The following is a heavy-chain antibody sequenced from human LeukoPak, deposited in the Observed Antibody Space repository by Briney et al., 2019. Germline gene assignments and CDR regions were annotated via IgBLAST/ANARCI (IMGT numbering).Heavy chain of an antibody. D-gene: IGHD3-10*01. CDR3: ASITMVRGKTD. J-gene: IGHJ4*02. CDR1: GFTFSSYE. CDR2: ISSSGSTI. V-gene: IGHV3-48*03. Sequence: GGSLRLSCAASGFTFSSYEMNWVRQAPVKGLEWVSYISSSGSTIYYADSVKGRFTISRDNAKNSLYLQMNSLRAEDTAVYYCASITMVRGKTDWGQGTLVTVSS.